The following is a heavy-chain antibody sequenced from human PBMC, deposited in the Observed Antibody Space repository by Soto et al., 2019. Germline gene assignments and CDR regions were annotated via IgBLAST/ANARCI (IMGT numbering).Heavy chain of an antibody. CDR3: AILAGGSTAVVDY. D-gene: IGHD5-12*01. CDR2: VSYDGNVK. CDR1: GFTFSDYG. V-gene: IGHV3-30*03. Sequence: QGQLVESGGGVVQPGRSLRLSCASSGFTFSDYGIHWVRQAPGKGLDWVAVVSYDGNVKYYADPVKGRFSISRDNSKNTMYLQMNSLRPEDTAVYFCAILAGGSTAVVDYWGQGTLVSVPS. J-gene: IGHJ4*02.